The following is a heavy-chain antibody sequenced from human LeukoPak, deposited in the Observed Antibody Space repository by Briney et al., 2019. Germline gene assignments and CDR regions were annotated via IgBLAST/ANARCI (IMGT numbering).Heavy chain of an antibody. CDR1: GGSFSGYY. D-gene: IGHD3-9*01. J-gene: IGHJ5*02. CDR2: INHSGST. V-gene: IGHV4-34*01. Sequence: SETLSLTCAVYGGSFSGYYWSWIRQPPGKGLEWIGEINHSGSTIYNPSLKSRVTISVDRSKNQFSLKVRSMTAADTAVYYCARVPGVYYDRLTGYGSGWFDPWGQGTLVTVSS. CDR3: ARVPGVYYDRLTGYGSGWFDP.